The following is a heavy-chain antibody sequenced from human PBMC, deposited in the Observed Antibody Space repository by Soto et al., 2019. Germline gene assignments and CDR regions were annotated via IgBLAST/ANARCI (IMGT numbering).Heavy chain of an antibody. CDR2: NDWSDDK. CDR3: ARVTAAGIFYYYGMDV. D-gene: IGHD6-13*01. CDR1: GFSLSYTGMC. V-gene: IGHV2-70*20. Sequence: SGPTLVNPTQTLTLTCTFSGFSLSYTGMCVSWVRQPPGKAPEWLALNDWSDDKYYSTSLRSRLTISKDSSRNQVVLIMTNMDPEDTATYYCARVTAAGIFYYYGMDVWGQGTTVTVSS. J-gene: IGHJ6*02.